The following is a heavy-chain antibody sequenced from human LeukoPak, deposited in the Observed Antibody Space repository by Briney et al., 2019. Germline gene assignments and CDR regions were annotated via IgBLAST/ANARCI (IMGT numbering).Heavy chain of an antibody. Sequence: PSETLSLTCTVSGGSISSYYWSRIRQPAGKGLEWIGRIYTSGSTNYNPSLKSRVTMSVDTSKNQFSLKLSSVTAADTAVYYCAREDYYGSGSYSKFDYWGQGTLVTVSS. V-gene: IGHV4-4*07. CDR1: GGSISSYY. CDR3: AREDYYGSGSYSKFDY. CDR2: IYTSGST. D-gene: IGHD3-10*01. J-gene: IGHJ4*02.